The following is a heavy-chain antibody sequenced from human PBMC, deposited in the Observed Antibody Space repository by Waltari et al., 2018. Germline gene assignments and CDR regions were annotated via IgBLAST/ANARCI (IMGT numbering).Heavy chain of an antibody. CDR3: ARVATKTYSSPVPGRPYYYGMDV. CDR1: GFTFSRYW. Sequence: EEQLVESGGGLAQPGESLRLSCAASGFTFSRYWMDWVRQDPGKGLVWVSRISSDGSSTTYADSVKGRFTISRDNAKNTLYVQMNRLRAEDTAVYYCARVATKTYSSPVPGRPYYYGMDVWAQGTTVTVSS. D-gene: IGHD3-22*01. CDR2: ISSDGSST. V-gene: IGHV3-74*01. J-gene: IGHJ6*02.